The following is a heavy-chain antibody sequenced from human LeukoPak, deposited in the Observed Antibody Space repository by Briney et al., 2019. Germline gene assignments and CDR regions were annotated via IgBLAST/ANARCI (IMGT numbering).Heavy chain of an antibody. D-gene: IGHD6-19*01. V-gene: IGHV4-39*01. J-gene: IGHJ3*02. CDR2: IYYSGST. CDR1: GGSISSSSYY. Sequence: PSETLSLTCTVSGGSISSSSYYWGWIRQPPGKGLEWIGSIYYSGSTYYNPSLKSRVTISVDTSKNQFSLKLSSVTAADTAVYYYAAGIDLAIAMAGTGAFDIWGQGTMVTVSS. CDR3: AAGIDLAIAMAGTGAFDI.